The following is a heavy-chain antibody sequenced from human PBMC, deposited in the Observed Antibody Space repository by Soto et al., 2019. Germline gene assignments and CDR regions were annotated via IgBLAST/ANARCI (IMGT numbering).Heavy chain of an antibody. CDR2: IIGSGGST. V-gene: IGHV3-23*01. CDR1: GFTFSNYA. J-gene: IGHJ4*02. D-gene: IGHD3-16*01. CDR3: SRVLTRKFTVAREY. Sequence: EVQLLESGGGLVQPGGSRRLSCAASGFTFSNYAMGWVRQAPGKGLGWVSSIIGSGGSTYYAASVKARFTISRDNSKNTLYLQMTSLRAEDTAVYYCSRVLTRKFTVAREYWGQGALVTVS.